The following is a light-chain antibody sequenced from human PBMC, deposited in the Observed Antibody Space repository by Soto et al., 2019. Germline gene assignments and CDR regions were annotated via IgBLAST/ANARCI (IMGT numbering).Light chain of an antibody. CDR3: QRHRAT. CDR1: QSVSSSD. CDR2: GAS. V-gene: IGKV3-20*01. J-gene: IGKJ1*01. Sequence: IVLTKSADTLSLSPGESGTLSCMASQSVSSSDLAWYKQNPGQATRLLIYGASSRATGIPDLFIGSGSGTDFPLTISGLEPEDSAAYYCQRHRATFAHCTTV.